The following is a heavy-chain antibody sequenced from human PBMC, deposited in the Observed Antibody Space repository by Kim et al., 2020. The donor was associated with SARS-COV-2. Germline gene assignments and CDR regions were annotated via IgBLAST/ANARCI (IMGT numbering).Heavy chain of an antibody. CDR1: GFTFSSYA. V-gene: IGHV3-30*04. J-gene: IGHJ4*02. CDR2: ISYDGSNK. Sequence: GGSLILSCAASGFTFSSYAMHWVRQAPGKGLEWVAVISYDGSNKYYADSLKGRFTISRDNSKNTLYLQMNSLRAEDTAVYYCARGGPYYFDYWGQGTLVTVAS. CDR3: ARGGPYYFDY.